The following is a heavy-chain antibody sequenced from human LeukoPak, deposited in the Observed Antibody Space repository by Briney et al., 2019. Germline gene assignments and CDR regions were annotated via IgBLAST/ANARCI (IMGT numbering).Heavy chain of an antibody. CDR3: ARSGIFSGYDAFDV. D-gene: IGHD3-9*01. CDR1: GGSINISY. CDR2: IYHKGST. Sequence: SETLSLTCTVSGGSINISYWSWIRQPPGKGLEWIGYIYHKGSTNYNPSLKSRVTVSVDTSKNQFSLRVTSVTAADTAVYYCARSGIFSGYDAFDVWGQGTLVTVSS. J-gene: IGHJ3*01. V-gene: IGHV4-59*08.